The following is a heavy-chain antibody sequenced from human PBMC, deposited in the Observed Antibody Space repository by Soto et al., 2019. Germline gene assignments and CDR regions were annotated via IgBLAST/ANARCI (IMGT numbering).Heavy chain of an antibody. CDR3: ARRDYGDLLFDY. CDR1: GGSISSSSYY. V-gene: IGHV4-39*01. D-gene: IGHD4-17*01. Sequence: SETLSLTCTVSGGSISSSSYYWGWIRQPPGKGLEWIGSIYYSGSTYYNPSLKSRVTISVDTSKNQFSLKLSSVTAADTAVYYCARRDYGDLLFDYWGQGTLVTVSS. J-gene: IGHJ4*02. CDR2: IYYSGST.